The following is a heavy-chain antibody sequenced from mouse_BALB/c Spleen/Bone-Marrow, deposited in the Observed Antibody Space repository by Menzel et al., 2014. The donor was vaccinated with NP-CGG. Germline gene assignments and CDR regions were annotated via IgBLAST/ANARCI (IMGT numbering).Heavy chain of an antibody. CDR2: IRNKANGYTT. V-gene: IGHV7-3*02. CDR3: ARDKGRVFFDY. Sequence: EVHLVESGGALVQPGGSLRLSCATSGFTFTDYYMNWVRQPPGKALEWLGFIRNKANGYTTEYSASVKGRFTISRDNSQSILYLQMNTLRAEDSATYYCARDKGRVFFDYWGQGTTLTAFS. CDR1: GFTFTDYY. J-gene: IGHJ2*01.